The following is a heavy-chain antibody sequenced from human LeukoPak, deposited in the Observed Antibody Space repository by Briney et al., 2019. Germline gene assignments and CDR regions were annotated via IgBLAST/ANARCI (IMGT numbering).Heavy chain of an antibody. J-gene: IGHJ3*01. CDR2: INSNSSGT. CDR3: ARKETGVFSDAFDV. V-gene: IGHV1-2*02. CDR1: GYTFTGYF. Sequence: EASVKVSCKASGYTFTGYFMHWVRQAPGQGLEWMGWINSNSSGTNYAQKFQGRVTMTRDTAISTAYMELSRLRSDDTAVYYCARKETGVFSDAFDVWGEGTMVTVSS. D-gene: IGHD7-27*01.